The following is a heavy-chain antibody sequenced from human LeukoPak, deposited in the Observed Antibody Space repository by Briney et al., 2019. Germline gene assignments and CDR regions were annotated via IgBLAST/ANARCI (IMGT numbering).Heavy chain of an antibody. CDR2: VYHSGST. Sequence: PSETLSLTCAVYGGSFRGYYWGWIRQPPGKGLEWIGSVYHSGSTYYNPSLKSRVTISVDTSKNQFSLKLSSVTAADTAVYYCARLVLGSTSCYFDYWGQGTLVTVSS. CDR3: ARLVLGSTSCYFDY. V-gene: IGHV4-38-2*01. J-gene: IGHJ4*02. D-gene: IGHD2-2*01. CDR1: GGSFRGYY.